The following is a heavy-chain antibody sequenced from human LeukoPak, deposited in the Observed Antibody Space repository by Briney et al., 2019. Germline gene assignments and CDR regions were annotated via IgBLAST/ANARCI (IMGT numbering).Heavy chain of an antibody. V-gene: IGHV3-74*01. J-gene: IGHJ4*02. CDR1: GFIFSGYW. CDR2: INSDWSST. Sequence: PGGSLRLSCAASGFIFSGYWMHWVRQAPGKGLVWVSRINSDWSSTTYADSVTGRFTISRDNAKNTLYLQMNSLRAEDTAVYYCVRAYYDSSGYYSAPLFDYWGQGTLVTVSS. D-gene: IGHD3-22*01. CDR3: VRAYYDSSGYYSAPLFDY.